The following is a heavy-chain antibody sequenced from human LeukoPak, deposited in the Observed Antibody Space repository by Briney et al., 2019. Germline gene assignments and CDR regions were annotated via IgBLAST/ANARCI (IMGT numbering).Heavy chain of an antibody. CDR2: IYTSGST. CDR1: GGSISSYY. CDR3: ARDNYYGSGYYFDY. J-gene: IGHJ4*02. D-gene: IGHD3-10*01. V-gene: IGHV4-4*07. Sequence: SETLSLTCTVSGGSISSYYWSWIRQPAGKGLEWIGRIYTSGSTNYNPSLKSRVTMSVDTSKNQFSLKLSSVTAADTAVYYCARDNYYGSGYYFDYWGQGTLVTVSS.